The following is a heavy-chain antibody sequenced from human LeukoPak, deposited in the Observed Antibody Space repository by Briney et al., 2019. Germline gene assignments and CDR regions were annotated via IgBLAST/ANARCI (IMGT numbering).Heavy chain of an antibody. CDR1: GFTFSDYW. CDR3: VGGALDY. J-gene: IGHJ1*01. D-gene: IGHD3-16*01. CDR2: INQDGSEQ. V-gene: IGHV3-7*04. Sequence: PGGSLRLSCAASGFTFSDYWMSWVRQAPGQGLAWVAHINQDGSEQHFVGSVQGRFTISRDNAKKSLYLQMDSLRAEDTAVYYCVGGALDYWGQGTPVTVSS.